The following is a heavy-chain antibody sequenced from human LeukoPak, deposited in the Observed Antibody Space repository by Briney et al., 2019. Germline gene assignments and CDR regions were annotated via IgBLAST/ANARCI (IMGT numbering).Heavy chain of an antibody. Sequence: SGGSLRLSCAASGFTFDDYAMHWVRQAPGKDLEWVSGISWNSGSIGYADSVKGRFTISRDNAKNSLYLQMNSMRAEDTALYYCAKGSSDYYDSSGHPPGRYLDLWGRGTLVTVSS. V-gene: IGHV3-9*01. CDR2: ISWNSGSI. CDR1: GFTFDDYA. D-gene: IGHD3-22*01. CDR3: AKGSSDYYDSSGHPPGRYLDL. J-gene: IGHJ2*01.